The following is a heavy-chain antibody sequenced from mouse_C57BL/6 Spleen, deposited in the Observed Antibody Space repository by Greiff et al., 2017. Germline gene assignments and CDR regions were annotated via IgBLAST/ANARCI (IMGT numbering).Heavy chain of an antibody. J-gene: IGHJ3*01. D-gene: IGHD2-10*02. CDR2: IDPSDSET. V-gene: IGHV1-52*01. CDR3: ARVGYGNYEFAY. Sequence: QVQLQQPGAELVRPGSSVKLSCKASGYTFTSYWMHWVQQRPIQGLEWIGNIDPSDSETHYNQKFKDKATLTVDKSCSTAYMRISSLTSEDSAFYHCARVGYGNYEFAYGGQGTLGTVSA. CDR1: GYTFTSYW.